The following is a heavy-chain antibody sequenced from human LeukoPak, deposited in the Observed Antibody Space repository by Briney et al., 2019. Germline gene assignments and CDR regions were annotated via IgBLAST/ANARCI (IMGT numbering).Heavy chain of an antibody. CDR1: GFTFSSIG. V-gene: IGHV3-33*01. D-gene: IGHD3-22*01. Sequence: AGSLRLSCSASGFTFSSIGMDWVRQGQGKGLEWVAVIWYDGSNKYYADSVKGRFTISRDNSKNTLYLQMNSLRAEDTAVYYCARDGVAVYDLFDYWGQGTLVTVSS. CDR3: ARDGVAVYDLFDY. J-gene: IGHJ4*02. CDR2: IWYDGSNK.